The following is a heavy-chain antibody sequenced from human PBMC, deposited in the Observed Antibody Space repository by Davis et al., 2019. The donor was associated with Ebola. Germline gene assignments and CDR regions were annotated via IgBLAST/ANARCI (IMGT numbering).Heavy chain of an antibody. J-gene: IGHJ5*02. CDR1: GFTFSSYD. V-gene: IGHV3-13*01. CDR2: IGTAGDS. CDR3: AIDADFGEYGWFDP. Sequence: GESLKISCAASGFTFSSYDIHWVRQATGKGLEWVSAIGTAGDSYYPGSVKGRFTISRDNSKNTVYLQMNSLRPDDTATYYCAIDADFGEYGWFDPWGQGTLVIVSS. D-gene: IGHD4-17*01.